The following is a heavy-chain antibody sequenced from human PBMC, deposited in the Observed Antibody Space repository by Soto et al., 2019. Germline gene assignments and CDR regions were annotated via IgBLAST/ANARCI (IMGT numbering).Heavy chain of an antibody. V-gene: IGHV1-69*01. CDR2: IIPIFGTA. CDR1: GGTFSSYA. D-gene: IGHD3-10*01. CDR3: ARGKTHYYGSGSYCWFDP. J-gene: IGHJ5*02. Sequence: QVQLVQSGAEVKKPGSSVKVSCKASGGTFSSYAISWVRQAPGQGLEWLGGIIPIFGTANYAQKFQGRVTITADGSTSTAYMELSSLRSEDTAVYYCARGKTHYYGSGSYCWFDPWGQGTLVTVSS.